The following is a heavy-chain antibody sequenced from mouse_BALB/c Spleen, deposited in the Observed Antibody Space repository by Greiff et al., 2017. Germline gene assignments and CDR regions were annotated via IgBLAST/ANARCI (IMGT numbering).Heavy chain of an antibody. V-gene: IGHV5-6*01. Sequence: EVMLVESGGDLVKPGGSLKLSCAASGFTFSSYGMSWVRQTPDKRLEWIATICSGGSYTYYPDSLKGRFTISRDKAKNTLYLQMSSLKSEDTAMYYCAREDDNRFAYWGQGTLVTVSA. CDR3: AREDDNRFAY. D-gene: IGHD1-3*01. CDR1: GFTFSSYG. J-gene: IGHJ3*01. CDR2: ICSGGSYT.